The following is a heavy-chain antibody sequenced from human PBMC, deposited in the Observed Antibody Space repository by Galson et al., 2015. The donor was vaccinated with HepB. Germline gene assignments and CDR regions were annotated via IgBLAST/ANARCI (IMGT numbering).Heavy chain of an antibody. CDR2: IWYDGSNK. D-gene: IGHD4-11*01. CDR3: ARAAFSTVTNYYYYYYGMDV. J-gene: IGHJ6*02. V-gene: IGHV3-33*01. Sequence: SLRLSCAASGFTFSSYGMHWVRQAPGKGLEWVAVIWYDGSNKYYADSVKGRFTISRDNSKNTLYLQMNSLRAEDTAVYYCARAAFSTVTNYYYYYYGMDVWGQGTTVTVSS. CDR1: GFTFSSYG.